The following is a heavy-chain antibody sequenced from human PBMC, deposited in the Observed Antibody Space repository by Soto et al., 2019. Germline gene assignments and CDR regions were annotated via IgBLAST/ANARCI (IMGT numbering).Heavy chain of an antibody. Sequence: GESLKISCQGSGYSFTSYWIGWVRQMPGKGLEWMGIIYPGDSDTRYSPSFQGQVTISADKSISTAYLQWSSLKASDTAMYYCARHALSGAVAGPFDIWGQGTMVTVSS. J-gene: IGHJ3*02. V-gene: IGHV5-51*01. D-gene: IGHD6-19*01. CDR3: ARHALSGAVAGPFDI. CDR1: GYSFTSYW. CDR2: IYPGDSDT.